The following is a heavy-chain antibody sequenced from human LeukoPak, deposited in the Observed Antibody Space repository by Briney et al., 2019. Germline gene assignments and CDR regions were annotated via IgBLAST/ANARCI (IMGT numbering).Heavy chain of an antibody. CDR3: ARDGPLVVPAAARGGWFDP. D-gene: IGHD2-2*01. V-gene: IGHV4-34*01. CDR1: GGSLGGYY. J-gene: IGHJ5*02. CDR2: INHSGST. Sequence: PSETLSLTCAVYGGSLGGYYWSWIRQPPGKGLEWIGEINHSGSTNYNPSLKSRVTISVDTSKNQFSLKLSSVTAADTAVYYCARDGPLVVPAAARGGWFDPWGQGTLVTVSS.